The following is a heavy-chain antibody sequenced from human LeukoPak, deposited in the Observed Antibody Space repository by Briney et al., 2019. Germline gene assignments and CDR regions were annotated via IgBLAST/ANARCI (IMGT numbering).Heavy chain of an antibody. Sequence: GGSLRLSCAASGFTFSTHWMHWVRQAPGKGLVWVSRINSDGSSTNYADSVKGRMTISRDDSKNTLFLQMGSLTTDDMGLYFCARDRSGAFDYWGQGTLVTVSS. CDR3: ARDRSGAFDY. V-gene: IGHV3-74*01. CDR1: GFTFSTHW. J-gene: IGHJ4*02. CDR2: INSDGSST. D-gene: IGHD6-19*01.